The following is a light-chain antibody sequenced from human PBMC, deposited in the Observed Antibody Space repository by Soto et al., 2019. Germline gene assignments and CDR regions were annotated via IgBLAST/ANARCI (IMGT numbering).Light chain of an antibody. J-gene: IGLJ1*01. CDR3: ETWDTNTRV. Sequence: QSVLAQSASASASLGSSVKLTCTLSSGHSTYIIAWHQQQPGKAPRYLMNLEGSGSYNKGSGVPDRFSGSSSGADRYLTISNLQYEDEADYYCETWDTNTRVFGTGTKLTVL. V-gene: IGLV4-60*02. CDR2: LEGSGSY. CDR1: SGHSTYI.